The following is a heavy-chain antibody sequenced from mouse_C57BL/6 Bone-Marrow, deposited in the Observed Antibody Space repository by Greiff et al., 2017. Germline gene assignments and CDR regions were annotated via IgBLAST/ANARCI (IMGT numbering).Heavy chain of an antibody. D-gene: IGHD2-4*01. J-gene: IGHJ3*01. V-gene: IGHV4-1*01. CDR1: VDFSRYW. Sequence: VDFSRYWMSWVRRAPGKGLEWIGEINPDSSTINYAPSLKDKFIISRDNAKNTLYLQMSKVRSEDTALYYCARDGYDYDERAWFVYWGQGTLVIVSA. CDR2: INPDSSTI. CDR3: ARDGYDYDERAWFVY.